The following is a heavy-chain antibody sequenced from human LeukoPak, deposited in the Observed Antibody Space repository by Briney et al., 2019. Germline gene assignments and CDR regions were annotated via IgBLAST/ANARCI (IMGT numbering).Heavy chain of an antibody. CDR3: AKAVSGIAAAGRALGY. Sequence: QPGGSLRLSCAASGFTFSSYAMSWVRQAPGKGLEWVSAISGSGGSTYYADSVKGRFTISRDNSKNTLYLQMNSLRAEDTAVYYCAKAVSGIAAAGRALGYWGQGTLVTVSS. CDR2: ISGSGGST. V-gene: IGHV3-23*01. D-gene: IGHD6-13*01. J-gene: IGHJ4*02. CDR1: GFTFSSYA.